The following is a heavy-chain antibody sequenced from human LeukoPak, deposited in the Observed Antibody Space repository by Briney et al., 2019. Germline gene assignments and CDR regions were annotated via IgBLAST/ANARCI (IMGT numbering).Heavy chain of an antibody. J-gene: IGHJ4*02. CDR1: GGSFSGYY. Sequence: SETLSLTCAVYGGSFSGYYWSWIRQPPGKGLEWIGEINHSGSTNYNPPLKSRVTISVDTSKNQFSLKLSSVTAADTAVYYCARGRRYYDSSVIDYWGQGTLVTVSS. CDR2: INHSGST. V-gene: IGHV4-34*01. CDR3: ARGRRYYDSSVIDY. D-gene: IGHD3-22*01.